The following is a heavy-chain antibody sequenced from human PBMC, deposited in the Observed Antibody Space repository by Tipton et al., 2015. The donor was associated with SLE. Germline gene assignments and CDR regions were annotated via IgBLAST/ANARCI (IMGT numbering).Heavy chain of an antibody. CDR1: GGSFSGYF. CDR2: IYYSGST. V-gene: IGHV4-34*01. J-gene: IGHJ5*02. D-gene: IGHD3-10*01. Sequence: TLSLTCAVYGGSFSGYFWSWIRQPPGKGLEWIGSIYYSGSTYYNPSLKSRVTISVDTSKNQFSLKLSSVTAADTAVYYCAMGRYYYGSGSSENWFDPWGQGTLVTVSS. CDR3: AMGRYYYGSGSSENWFDP.